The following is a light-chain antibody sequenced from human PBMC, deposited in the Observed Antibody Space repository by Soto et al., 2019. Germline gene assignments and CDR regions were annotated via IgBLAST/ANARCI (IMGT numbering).Light chain of an antibody. V-gene: IGKV3-20*01. Sequence: EIVLTQSPGTLSLSPGDRATLSCRASQSVISSFLAWYQQKPGQAPRLLIYGASTRATGIPDRFSGSGSGTDFTLTISRLEPEDFLVYYCQQYGRSPWTFGQGTKVEVK. CDR3: QQYGRSPWT. CDR1: QSVISSF. CDR2: GAS. J-gene: IGKJ1*01.